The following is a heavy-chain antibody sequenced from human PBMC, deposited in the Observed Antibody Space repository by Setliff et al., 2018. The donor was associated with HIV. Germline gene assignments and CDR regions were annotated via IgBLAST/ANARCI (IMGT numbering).Heavy chain of an antibody. CDR3: ARQVGSQYSYWAYYFDS. CDR1: GDSIGYYY. CDR2: IHTSGST. Sequence: SETLSLTCTVSGDSIGYYYWSWIRQPAGRGLEWMGRIHTSGSTNYNPSLTSRVTLSVDTSKNQFFLKLTSLSAADTAVYYCARQVGSQYSYWAYYFDSWGQGALVTVSS. D-gene: IGHD5-18*01. V-gene: IGHV4-4*07. J-gene: IGHJ4*02.